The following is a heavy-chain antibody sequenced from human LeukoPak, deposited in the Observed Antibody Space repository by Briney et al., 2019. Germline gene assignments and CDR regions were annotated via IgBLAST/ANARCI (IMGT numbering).Heavy chain of an antibody. CDR3: ARGNQQLPRSTPDY. V-gene: IGHV3-74*01. Sequence: GGSLRLSCAVSGFTFSSSWMHWVRQAPEKGLAWVSHIKTDGSTTAYADSVKGRFTISRDNAKNTLYLQMNSLRAEDTGVYYCARGNQQLPRSTPDYWGQGTLVTVSS. CDR1: GFTFSSSW. CDR2: IKTDGSTT. J-gene: IGHJ4*02. D-gene: IGHD2-2*01.